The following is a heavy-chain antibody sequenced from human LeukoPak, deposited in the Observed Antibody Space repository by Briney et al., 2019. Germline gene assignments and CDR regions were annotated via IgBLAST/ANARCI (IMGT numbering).Heavy chain of an antibody. D-gene: IGHD3-16*01. J-gene: IGHJ3*02. V-gene: IGHV3-7*01. Sequence: GGSLRLSCAASGFTFSSYWMSWVRQAPGKGLEWVANIKQDGSEKYYVDSVKGRFTISRDNAKNSLYLQMNSLRAEDTAVYYCARGPNYLWDLDAFDIWGQGTMVTVSS. CDR3: ARGPNYLWDLDAFDI. CDR2: IKQDGSEK. CDR1: GFTFSSYW.